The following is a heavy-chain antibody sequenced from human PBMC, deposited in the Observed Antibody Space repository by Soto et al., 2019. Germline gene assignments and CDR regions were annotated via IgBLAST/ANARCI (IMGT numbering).Heavy chain of an antibody. V-gene: IGHV3-30-3*01. CDR2: ISYDGSNK. J-gene: IGHJ4*02. Sequence: GGSLRLSCTASGFTFSNYGMHWVRQAPGKGLKWVAVISYDGSNKYYGDSMKGRFTISRDNAKNSLYLEMNSLRAEDTAVYYCARESEDLTSNFDYWGQGTLVTVSS. CDR1: GFTFSNYG. CDR3: ARESEDLTSNFDY.